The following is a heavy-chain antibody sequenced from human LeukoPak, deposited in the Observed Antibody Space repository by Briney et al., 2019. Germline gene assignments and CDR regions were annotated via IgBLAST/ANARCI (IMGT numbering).Heavy chain of an antibody. CDR1: GFTFSSYA. J-gene: IGHJ1*01. Sequence: PGGSLRLSCAVSGFTFSSYAMSWVRQAPGKGLEWVSGISGNGGTTYYADSVKGRFTISRDNSKNTLYLQMNSLRAEDTAVYYCAKDYEYFQHWGQGTLVTVSS. CDR3: AKDYEYFQH. CDR2: ISGNGGTT. V-gene: IGHV3-23*01.